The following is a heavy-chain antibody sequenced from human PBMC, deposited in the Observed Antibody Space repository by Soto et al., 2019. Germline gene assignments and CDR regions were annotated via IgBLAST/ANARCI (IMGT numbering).Heavy chain of an antibody. CDR3: SADHPHTAIGWPV. J-gene: IGHJ3*01. CDR1: GFDFGSFV. Sequence: ASVKVSCKASGFDFGSFVIQFLRQTRVRGLEWIGWIVVASGRTNYARQFQGRVAFSRDMSSTTAYMDLFDLKSDDTAVYFCSADHPHTAIGWPVWG. D-gene: IGHD4-17*01. V-gene: IGHV1-58*02. CDR2: IVVASGRT.